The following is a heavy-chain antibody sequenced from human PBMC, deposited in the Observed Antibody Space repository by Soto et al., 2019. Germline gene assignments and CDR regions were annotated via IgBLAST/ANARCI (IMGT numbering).Heavy chain of an antibody. V-gene: IGHV4-59*01. D-gene: IGHD3-16*02. CDR2: IYYSGST. CDR3: ARSDYIWGSYRYPNNWFDP. CDR1: GGSISSYY. Sequence: SETLSLTCTVSGGSISSYYWSWIRQPPGKGLEWIGYIYYSGSTNYNPSLKSRVTISVDTSKNQFSLKLSSVTAADTAVYYCARSDYIWGSYRYPNNWFDPWGQGTLVTVSS. J-gene: IGHJ5*02.